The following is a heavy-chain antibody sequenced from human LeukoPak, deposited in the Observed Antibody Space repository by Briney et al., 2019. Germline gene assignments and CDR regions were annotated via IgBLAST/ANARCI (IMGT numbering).Heavy chain of an antibody. V-gene: IGHV3-20*04. J-gene: IGHJ4*02. CDR1: GFAFDEHG. CDR2: INWSGGST. D-gene: IGHD2-2*01. CDR3: ARAPITSPFYFDY. Sequence: GGSLRLSCTASGFAFDEHGMSWVRQVPGKRLEWVSGINWSGGSTGYADPLRGRFTNSRDNAKNSLYLQMDSLRAEDTALYYCARAPITSPFYFDYWGQGTLVTVSS.